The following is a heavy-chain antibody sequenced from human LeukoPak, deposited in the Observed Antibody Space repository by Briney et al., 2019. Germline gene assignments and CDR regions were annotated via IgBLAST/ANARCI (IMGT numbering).Heavy chain of an antibody. Sequence: SGPTLVKPTQTLTLTCTFSGFSLTSNGVAVAWIRQPPGKALEWLAFINWNDDQRHSPSVKRRLTMTKDSSRNQVVLTMTNVDPVDSATYYCAHMFTSSWSGAFDVWGQGTMVSVSS. CDR1: GFSLTSNGVA. D-gene: IGHD6-13*01. CDR2: INWNDDQ. J-gene: IGHJ3*01. CDR3: AHMFTSSWSGAFDV. V-gene: IGHV2-5*01.